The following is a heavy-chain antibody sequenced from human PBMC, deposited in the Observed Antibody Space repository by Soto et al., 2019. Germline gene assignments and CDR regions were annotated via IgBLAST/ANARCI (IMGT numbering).Heavy chain of an antibody. CDR1: GFTFNSYG. Sequence: GRSIRLSFAASGFTFNSYGMHWVRQGPGNVLELVAFISYDSTKKYYAYSVKGRFTISRDNSNSALYVQMNSLTGEDTAVYYFEANRSAWSDFHYYSLEVWGEATTVNVSS. J-gene: IGHJ6*03. V-gene: IGHV3-30*03. CDR3: EANRSAWSDFHYYSLEV. D-gene: IGHD6-13*01. CDR2: ISYDSTKK.